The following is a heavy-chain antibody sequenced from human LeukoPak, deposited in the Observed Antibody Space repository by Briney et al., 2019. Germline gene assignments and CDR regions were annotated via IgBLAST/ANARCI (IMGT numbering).Heavy chain of an antibody. CDR3: ARDGKDYYDSSGYYPDY. CDR1: GFTFSSYA. V-gene: IGHV3-30-3*01. CDR2: ISYDGSNK. D-gene: IGHD3-22*01. Sequence: GRSLRLSCAASGFTFSSYAMHWVRQAPGKGLEWVAVISYDGSNKYYADSVKGRFTISRDNSKNTLYLQMNSLRAEDTAVYYCARDGKDYYDSSGYYPDYWGQGTLVTVSS. J-gene: IGHJ4*02.